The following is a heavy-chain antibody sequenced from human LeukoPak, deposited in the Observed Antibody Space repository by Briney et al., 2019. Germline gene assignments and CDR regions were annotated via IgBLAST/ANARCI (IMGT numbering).Heavy chain of an antibody. CDR1: GGSISSGSYY. J-gene: IGHJ4*02. D-gene: IGHD5-24*01. CDR3: AGEMATIIGPIDIGRFDY. CDR2: IYTSGST. Sequence: PSETLSLTCTVSGGSISSGSYYWSWIRQPAGKGLEWIGRIYTSGSTNYNPSLKSRVTISVDTSKNQFSLKLSSVTAADTAVYYCAGEMATIIGPIDIGRFDYWGQGTLVTVSS. V-gene: IGHV4-61*02.